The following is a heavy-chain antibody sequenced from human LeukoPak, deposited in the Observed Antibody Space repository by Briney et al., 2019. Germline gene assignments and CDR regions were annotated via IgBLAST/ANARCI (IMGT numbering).Heavy chain of an antibody. J-gene: IGHJ4*02. CDR1: GGSISSSSYY. CDR2: IYSGGST. V-gene: IGHV3-53*01. CDR3: ARGGYSGRWG. D-gene: IGHD1-26*01. Sequence: ETLSLTCTVSGGSISSSSYYWGWIRQPPGKGLEWVSVIYSGGSTYYADSVKGRFTISRDNSKNTLYLQMNSLRAEDTAVYYCARGGYSGRWGWGQGTLVTVSS.